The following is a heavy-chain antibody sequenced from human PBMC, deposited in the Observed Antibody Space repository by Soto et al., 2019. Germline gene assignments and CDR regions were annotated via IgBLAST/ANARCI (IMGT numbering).Heavy chain of an antibody. CDR3: VKDPVAGGSGGALIDY. J-gene: IGHJ4*02. V-gene: IGHV3-23*01. CDR1: GFTFSNYA. CDR2: MSGNGGRI. D-gene: IGHD2-8*02. Sequence: EVQLLESGGGLVQPGGSLRLSCAVSGFTFSNYAMTWVRQAPGKGLEWVSLMSGNGGRIVYADSVKGLFTISRDNSKNTLYLQINSRRIEDKAVYYCVKDPVAGGSGGALIDYRGQVTLVTVCS.